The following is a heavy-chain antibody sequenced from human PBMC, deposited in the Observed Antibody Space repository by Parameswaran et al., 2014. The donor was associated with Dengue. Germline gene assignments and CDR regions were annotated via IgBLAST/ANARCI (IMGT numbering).Heavy chain of an antibody. J-gene: IGHJ4*02. Sequence: WVRQAPGQGLEWMGWINTNTGNPTYAQGFTGRFVFSLDTSVSTAYLQISSLKAEDTAVYYCARVTDYYDSSGYYYPNWGQGTLVTVSS. V-gene: IGHV7-4-1*02. CDR3: ARVTDYYDSSGYYYPN. CDR2: INTNTGNP. D-gene: IGHD3-22*01.